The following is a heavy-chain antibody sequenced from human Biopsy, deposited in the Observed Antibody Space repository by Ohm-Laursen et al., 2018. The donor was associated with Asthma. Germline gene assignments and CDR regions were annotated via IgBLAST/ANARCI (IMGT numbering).Heavy chain of an antibody. CDR2: IYYSGTT. J-gene: IGHJ6*02. CDR1: GGSMTPTSHY. Sequence: SDTLSLTCTVSGGSMTPTSHYWDWIRQAPGKGLEWIGSIYYSGTTYYNPSLESRVTVSADTSKNQFSLKPTSVTAADTAVYYCVRGSSSWHHGPFHYYYGLDVWGQGTTATVSS. CDR3: VRGSSSWHHGPFHYYYGLDV. V-gene: IGHV4-39*01. D-gene: IGHD6-13*01.